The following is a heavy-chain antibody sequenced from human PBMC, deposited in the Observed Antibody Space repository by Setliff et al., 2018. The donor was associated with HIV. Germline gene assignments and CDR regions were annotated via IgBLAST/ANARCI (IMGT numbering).Heavy chain of an antibody. CDR1: DYSISTNEW. Sequence: SETLSLTCAVSDYSISTNEWWGWIRQPPGKGLAWIGYISNSGKTYYNPSLNSRVTLSADTSKNQLSLKVTSVTAADTAVYYCARESALSGQSDWGQGTLVTVSS. CDR3: ARESALSGQSD. D-gene: IGHD6-19*01. V-gene: IGHV4-28*03. J-gene: IGHJ4*02. CDR2: ISNSGKT.